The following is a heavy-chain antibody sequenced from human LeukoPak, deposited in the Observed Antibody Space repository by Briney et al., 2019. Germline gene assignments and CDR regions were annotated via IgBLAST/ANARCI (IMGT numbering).Heavy chain of an antibody. Sequence: ASVKVSCKASGYTFTSYYMHWVRQAPGQGLEWMGIINPSGGSTSYAQKFQRRVTMTRDTSTSTVYMELRSLRSEDTAVYYCASSIGGYIAAAGFFDYWGQGTLVTVSS. CDR1: GYTFTSYY. V-gene: IGHV1-46*01. D-gene: IGHD6-13*01. CDR3: ASSIGGYIAAAGFFDY. J-gene: IGHJ4*02. CDR2: INPSGGST.